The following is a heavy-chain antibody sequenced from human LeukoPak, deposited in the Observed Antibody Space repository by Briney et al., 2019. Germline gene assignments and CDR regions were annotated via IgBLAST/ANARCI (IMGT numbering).Heavy chain of an antibody. Sequence: GGSLGLSCAASGFTFSNAWMSWVRQAPGKGLEWVGRIKSKTDGGTTDYAAPVKGRFTISRDDSKNTLYLQMNSLKTEDTAVYYCTTDFKGTYYYDSSGRELAFDIWGQGTMVTVSS. CDR2: IKSKTDGGTT. CDR3: TTDFKGTYYYDSSGRELAFDI. J-gene: IGHJ3*02. CDR1: GFTFSNAW. V-gene: IGHV3-15*01. D-gene: IGHD3-22*01.